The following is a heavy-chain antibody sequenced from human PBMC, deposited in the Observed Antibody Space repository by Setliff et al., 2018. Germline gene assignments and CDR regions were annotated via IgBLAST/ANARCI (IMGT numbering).Heavy chain of an antibody. J-gene: IGHJ4*02. V-gene: IGHV1-18*01. CDR1: GYTFSNYG. CDR2: VTVYNGNT. D-gene: IGHD3-10*01. CDR3: ARVESMVRGKNILRHFDY. Sequence: ASVKVSCKASGYTFSNYGVTWVREAPGQGLEWMGWVTVYNGNTKYAQNLQGRLTLTTDISTSTAYMELGSLTTDDTAVYYCARVESMVRGKNILRHFDYWGQGIQVTSPQ.